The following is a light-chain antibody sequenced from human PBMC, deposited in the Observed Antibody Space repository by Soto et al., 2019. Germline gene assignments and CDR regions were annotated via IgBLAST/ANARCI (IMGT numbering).Light chain of an antibody. J-gene: IGKJ4*01. V-gene: IGKV1-39*01. CDR3: QQSYSTPLT. CDR1: QSISSY. Sequence: DIQMTQSPSSLSASVGDRVTITCRASQSISSYLNWYQQKPAKAPKLLIYAASSLQSGVPSRFSGSGSGTDFTLPISSLQPEDFATYYCQQSYSTPLTLGGGTKVEIK. CDR2: AAS.